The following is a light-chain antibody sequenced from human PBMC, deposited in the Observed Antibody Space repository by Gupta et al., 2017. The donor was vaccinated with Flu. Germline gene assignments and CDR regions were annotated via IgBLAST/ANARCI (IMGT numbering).Light chain of an antibody. Sequence: SVLTQPPSVCGTPRRRVTISCSGGSLTIGSNSVNWYQHLPGTAPKLLMFTSDQRPSGVPNRFSGSKSGTSASLAISGLQSEDEADYYCATWDDSLNAYVFGTGTKVTV. J-gene: IGLJ1*01. V-gene: IGLV1-44*01. CDR1: SLTIGSNS. CDR3: ATWDDSLNAYV. CDR2: TSD.